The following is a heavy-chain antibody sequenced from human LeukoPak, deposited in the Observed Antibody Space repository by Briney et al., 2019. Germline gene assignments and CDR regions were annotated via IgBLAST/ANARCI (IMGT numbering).Heavy chain of an antibody. V-gene: IGHV3-74*01. CDR3: VRGVGTN. Sequence: GGSLRLSCAASGFTFSTNWMHWVRQGQGKGLVWVSRINTDGSITSYADSLKGRFTISRDNAKNTLYLQMNRRRAEDTAVYYCVRGVGTNWGQGTLVTVSS. CDR2: INTDGSIT. D-gene: IGHD2-2*01. J-gene: IGHJ4*02. CDR1: GFTFSTNW.